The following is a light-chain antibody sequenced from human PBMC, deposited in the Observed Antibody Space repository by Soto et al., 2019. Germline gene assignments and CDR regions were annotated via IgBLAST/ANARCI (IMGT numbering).Light chain of an antibody. CDR1: SSDVGSYNY. J-gene: IGLJ2*01. Sequence: QSDLTQPASVSGSPGQSITISCTGTSSDVGSYNYVSWYQQHPGKAPKLMIYDVSNRPSGVSNRFSGSKSGNTASLTISGLQAEDEAEYYCSSYSISSTLGVFGGGTKLTVL. CDR2: DVS. V-gene: IGLV2-14*01. CDR3: SSYSISSTLGV.